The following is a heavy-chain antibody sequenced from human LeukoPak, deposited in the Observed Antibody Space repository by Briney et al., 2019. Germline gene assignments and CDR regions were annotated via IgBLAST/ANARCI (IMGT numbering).Heavy chain of an antibody. D-gene: IGHD1-1*01. CDR3: ARGPTISETGYFDF. CDR1: GESFRAYY. Sequence: SETLSLTCAVYGESFRAYYWSWIRQSPGKGLEWIAEINHRGDTNYNPSVKSRVTISIDTSKNQFSLKVRSLTAADTAVYYCARGPTISETGYFDFWGQGTLVTVSS. J-gene: IGHJ4*03. CDR2: INHRGDT. V-gene: IGHV4-34*01.